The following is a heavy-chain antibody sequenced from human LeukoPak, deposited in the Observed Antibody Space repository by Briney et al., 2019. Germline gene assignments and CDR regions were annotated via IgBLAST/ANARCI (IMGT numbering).Heavy chain of an antibody. CDR3: AKRGNPTVGHHYLDV. D-gene: IGHD1-1*01. J-gene: IGHJ6*03. CDR2: IRHSDSNT. Sequence: GSLRLSCAASGFTFSSSDMSWVRQAPGSGLEWVSSIRHSDSNTYYADSVMGRFTISRDNSRNTLYLQMNSLSVEDTAVYYCAKRGNPTVGHHYLDVWGKGTTVSVSS. V-gene: IGHV3-23*05. CDR1: GFTFSSSD.